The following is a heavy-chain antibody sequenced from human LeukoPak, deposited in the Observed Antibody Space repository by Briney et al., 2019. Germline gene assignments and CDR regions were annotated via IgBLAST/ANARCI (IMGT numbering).Heavy chain of an antibody. CDR1: GFTFSTYW. CDR3: ARVSGSSGWGYFDY. V-gene: IGHV3-20*04. D-gene: IGHD6-19*01. Sequence: GGSLRLSCEASGFTFSTYWMHWVRQAPGKGLEWVSGINWNGGSTGYADSVKGRFTISRDNAKNSLYLQVNSLRAEDTALYYCARVSGSSGWGYFDYWGQGTLVTVSS. CDR2: INWNGGST. J-gene: IGHJ4*02.